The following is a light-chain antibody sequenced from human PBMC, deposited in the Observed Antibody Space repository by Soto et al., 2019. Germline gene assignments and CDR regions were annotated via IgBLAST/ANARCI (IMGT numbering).Light chain of an antibody. V-gene: IGKV1-39*01. CDR2: ASF. J-gene: IGKJ2*01. CDR1: QSIATF. CDR3: QQSYNIPYT. Sequence: DIQMTQSPSSLSVSVRDRVTITCRASQSIATFLHWYQQKPGKAPKLLIYASFNLQSGVPSRFSGSGSGTDITLTISSLQSEDFATYYCQQSYNIPYTFGQGTKLEIK.